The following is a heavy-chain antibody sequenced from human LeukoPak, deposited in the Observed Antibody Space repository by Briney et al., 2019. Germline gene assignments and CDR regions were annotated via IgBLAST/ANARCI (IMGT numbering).Heavy chain of an antibody. J-gene: IGHJ6*03. CDR1: GYTFTSYD. V-gene: IGHV1-8*01. CDR3: ARGRRGYSSGWYYYYYYMDV. Sequence: ASVKVSCKASGYTFTSYDINWVRQATGQGLEWMGWMNPNSGNTGYAQKFQGRVTMTRNTSISTAYMELSSPRSEDTAVYYCARGRRGYSSGWYYYYYYMDVWGKGTTVTVSS. CDR2: MNPNSGNT. D-gene: IGHD6-19*01.